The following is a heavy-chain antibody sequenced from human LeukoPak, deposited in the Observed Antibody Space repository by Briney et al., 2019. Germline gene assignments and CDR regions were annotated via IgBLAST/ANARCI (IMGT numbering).Heavy chain of an antibody. D-gene: IGHD3-22*01. J-gene: IGHJ4*02. Sequence: GGSLRLSCAASGFTFSSYAMSWVRQAPGKGLEWVSAISGSGGSTYYADSVKGRFTISRDNSKNTLYLQMNSLRAEDTAVYYCAKVSASAGYYYDSSGYYPFDYWGQGTLDTVSS. V-gene: IGHV3-23*01. CDR1: GFTFSSYA. CDR3: AKVSASAGYYYDSSGYYPFDY. CDR2: ISGSGGST.